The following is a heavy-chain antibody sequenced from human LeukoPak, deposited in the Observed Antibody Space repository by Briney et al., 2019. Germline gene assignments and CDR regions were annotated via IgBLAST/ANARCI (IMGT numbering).Heavy chain of an antibody. V-gene: IGHV3-23*01. J-gene: IGHJ4*02. CDR2: ITGSGDRT. Sequence: QTGGSLRLSCAASGFTFTTYSMSWVRQAPGKGMEWVSVITGSGDRTYYADSVKGRFSISRDNTKDTLYLQMNSLRAEDTAVYYCAKGGYYDFWRVDYWGQGTLVTVSS. CDR3: AKGGYYDFWRVDY. CDR1: GFTFTTYS. D-gene: IGHD3-3*01.